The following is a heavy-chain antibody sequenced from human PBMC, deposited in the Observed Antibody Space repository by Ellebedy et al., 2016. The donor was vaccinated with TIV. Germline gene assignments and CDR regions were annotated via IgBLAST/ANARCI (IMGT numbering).Heavy chain of an antibody. CDR2: ISINGGSR. Sequence: GESLKISCAGSGFSFSSYVMHWVRQAPGKGLEYISGISINGGSRYYANSVEGRFIISRDNSKNTLYLQMGSLRAEDTAVYYCARETAPLGREVVTAVRGGFDYWGQGALVTVSS. J-gene: IGHJ4*02. V-gene: IGHV3-64*01. D-gene: IGHD2-21*02. CDR1: GFSFSSYV. CDR3: ARETAPLGREVVTAVRGGFDY.